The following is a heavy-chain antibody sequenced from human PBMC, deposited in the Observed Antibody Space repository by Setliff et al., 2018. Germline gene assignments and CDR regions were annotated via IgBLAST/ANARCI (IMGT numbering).Heavy chain of an antibody. CDR2: ISWDGGST. V-gene: IGHV3-43D*04. CDR1: GFTFDDYA. J-gene: IGHJ6*02. Sequence: GESLRLSCAASGFTFDDYAMHWVRQAPGKGLEWVSLISWDGGSTYYADSVKGRFTISRDNSKDSLYLQMNSLRAEDTALYYCAKDISRYYYGMDVWGQGTTVTVSS. CDR3: AKDISRYYYGMDV.